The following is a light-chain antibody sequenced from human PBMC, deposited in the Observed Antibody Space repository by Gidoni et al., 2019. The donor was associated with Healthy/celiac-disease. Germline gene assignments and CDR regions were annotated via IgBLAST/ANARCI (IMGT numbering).Light chain of an antibody. CDR3: QAWDSSTVG. CDR1: KLGDKY. CDR2: QDS. Sequence: SSELTQPPSVSVSPGQTASITFSGDKLGDKYACWYQQKPGKSPVLVIYQDSKRPSGIPERFSGSNSGNKATLTISGTQAMDEADYYCQAWDSSTVGFGGGTKLTVL. J-gene: IGLJ2*01. V-gene: IGLV3-1*01.